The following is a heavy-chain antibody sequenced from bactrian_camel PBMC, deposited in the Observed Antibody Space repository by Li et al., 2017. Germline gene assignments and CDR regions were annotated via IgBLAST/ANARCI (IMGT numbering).Heavy chain of an antibody. V-gene: IGHV3S53*01. CDR3: TAAPFFRCLAIGGRWAADFGY. J-gene: IGHJ6*01. CDR1: GYTYSTYS. CDR2: IDYRDNT. D-gene: IGHD2*01. Sequence: QVQLVESGGGSVEAGGSLRLSCAASGYTYSTYSMGWIRQAPGKEREAIATIDYRDNTSYADSVRGRFTISKDNAKNTLYLEMNSLKPEDTAMYYCTAAPFFRCLAIGGRWAADFGYWGQGTQVTVS.